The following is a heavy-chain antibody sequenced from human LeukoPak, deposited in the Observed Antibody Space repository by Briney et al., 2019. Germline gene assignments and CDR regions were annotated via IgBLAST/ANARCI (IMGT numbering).Heavy chain of an antibody. CDR3: ARDAQLWSNWFDP. J-gene: IGHJ5*02. V-gene: IGHV3-11*04. D-gene: IGHD5-18*01. CDR1: GFTFSDYY. CDR2: ISSSGSTI. Sequence: PGGSLRLSCAASGFTFSDYYMSWIRQAPGKGLEGVSYISSSGSTIYYADSVKGRFTISRDNAKNSLYLQMNSLRAEDTAVYYCARDAQLWSNWFDPWGQGTLVTVSS.